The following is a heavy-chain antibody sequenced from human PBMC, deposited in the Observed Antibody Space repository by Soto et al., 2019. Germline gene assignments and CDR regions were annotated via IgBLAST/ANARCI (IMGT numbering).Heavy chain of an antibody. Sequence: QVQLVQSGAEVKKPGASVKVSCKASGYTFTSYGISWVRQPPGQGLEWMGWISAYNGNTNYAQKLQGRVTMTTDTSTSTAYMELRSLRSDDTAVYYCASTLNIAAAGLDAFDIWGQGTMVTVSS. CDR1: GYTFTSYG. CDR3: ASTLNIAAAGLDAFDI. V-gene: IGHV1-18*01. J-gene: IGHJ3*02. D-gene: IGHD6-13*01. CDR2: ISAYNGNT.